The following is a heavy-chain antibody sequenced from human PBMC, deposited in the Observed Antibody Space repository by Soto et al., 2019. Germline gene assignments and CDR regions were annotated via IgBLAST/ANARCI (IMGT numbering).Heavy chain of an antibody. CDR2: ISSNGVGT. V-gene: IGHV3-64*01. CDR3: ARRARPDFYYMDV. D-gene: IGHD6-6*01. Sequence: EVQLAESGGGLAQPGGSLRLSCAASGFTLSGYAMDWVRQAPGKGLEYVSGISSNGVGTYSANSVQGRFTISRDNSKNTVYLQMGSLRTEDMAVYYCARRARPDFYYMDVWGKGPTVTVSS. J-gene: IGHJ6*03. CDR1: GFTLSGYA.